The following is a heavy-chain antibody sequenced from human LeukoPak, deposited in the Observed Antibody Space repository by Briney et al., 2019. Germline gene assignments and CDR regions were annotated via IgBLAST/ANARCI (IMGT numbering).Heavy chain of an antibody. CDR1: GGTFSSYA. D-gene: IGHD7-27*01. CDR2: MSPNSGDT. Sequence: ASVKVSCKASGGTFSSYAISWVRQAPGQGLEWLGWMSPNSGDTGYAQKFQGRVTMTSDSSISTAYMELSSLRSEDTAIYYCVRTPPNWGFDYWGQGTLVTVSS. CDR3: VRTPPNWGFDY. J-gene: IGHJ4*02. V-gene: IGHV1-8*02.